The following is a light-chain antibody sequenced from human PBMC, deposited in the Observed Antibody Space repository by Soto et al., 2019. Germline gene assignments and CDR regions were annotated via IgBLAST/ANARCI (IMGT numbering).Light chain of an antibody. CDR2: DVS. J-gene: IGLJ2*01. CDR1: SSDVGGYNY. V-gene: IGLV2-14*01. Sequence: QSALTQPASVSGSPGQSITISCTGTSSDVGGYNYVSWYQQHPGKAPKLMIYDVSNRPSGVSNRFSGSKSGNTASLTISGLQAEDEAHYYCISYTSSSTLYVVFGGGTKLTVL. CDR3: ISYTSSSTLYVV.